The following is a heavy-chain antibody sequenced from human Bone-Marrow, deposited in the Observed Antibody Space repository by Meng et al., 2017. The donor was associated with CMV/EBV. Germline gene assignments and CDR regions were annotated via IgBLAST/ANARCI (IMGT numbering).Heavy chain of an antibody. D-gene: IGHD1-26*01. CDR3: APGFRSWSGSYSS. CDR1: GAPFSGY. CDR2: ITHSGST. V-gene: IGHV4-34*01. J-gene: IGHJ4*02. Sequence: QLQESGPGLLKPSETLSLTCGVYGAPFSGYWSWVRQPPGKGLEWIGEITHSGSTNYNVSLKSRVTISIDTSKNQFSLKLSSVTATDTAVYYCAPGFRSWSGSYSSWGQGTLVTVSS.